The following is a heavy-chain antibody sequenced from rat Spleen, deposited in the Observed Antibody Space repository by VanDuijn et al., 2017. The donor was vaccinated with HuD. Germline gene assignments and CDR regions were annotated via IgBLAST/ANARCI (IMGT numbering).Heavy chain of an antibody. V-gene: IGHV2-43*01. CDR3: TRDLTEGSLFDY. CDR1: GFSLTSYH. CDR2: IWSGGTT. Sequence: QVQLKESGPGLEQPSQTLSLTCTVSGFSLTSYHVSWVPQPPGKGLEWMGIIWSGGTTTYNSLLKSRLSLSRDLPKSQVFLKMNSMQTEDTAIYYCTRDLTEGSLFDYWGQGVMVTVSS. J-gene: IGHJ2*01. D-gene: IGHD1-11*01.